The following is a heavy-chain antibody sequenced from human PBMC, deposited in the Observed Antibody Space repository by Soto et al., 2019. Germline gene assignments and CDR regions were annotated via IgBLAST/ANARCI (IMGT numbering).Heavy chain of an antibody. V-gene: IGHV6-1*01. D-gene: IGHD3-22*01. J-gene: IGHJ3*02. Sequence: SQTLSLTCAISGDSVSSNSAAWNWIRQSPSRGLEWLGRTYYRSKWYNDYAVSVKSRITINPDTSKNQFSLQLNSVTPEDTAVYYCARTDVTMIVVAGDAFDIWGQGTMVTGSS. CDR2: TYYRSKWYN. CDR3: ARTDVTMIVVAGDAFDI. CDR1: GDSVSSNSAA.